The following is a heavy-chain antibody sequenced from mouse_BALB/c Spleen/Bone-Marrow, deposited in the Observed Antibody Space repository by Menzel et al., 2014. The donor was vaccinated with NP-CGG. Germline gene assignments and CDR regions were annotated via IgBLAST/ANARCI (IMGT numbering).Heavy chain of an antibody. Sequence: EVKLVESGGGLVQPGGSRKLSCAASGFTFSSFGMHWVRQAPEKGLEWVAYISSGSSTIYYADTVKGRFTISRDNPKNTLYLQITSLRSEDTAMYYCATGTRAMDYWDQGTSVTVSS. CDR3: ATGTRAMDY. CDR1: GFTFSSFG. D-gene: IGHD4-1*01. V-gene: IGHV5-17*02. J-gene: IGHJ4*01. CDR2: ISSGSSTI.